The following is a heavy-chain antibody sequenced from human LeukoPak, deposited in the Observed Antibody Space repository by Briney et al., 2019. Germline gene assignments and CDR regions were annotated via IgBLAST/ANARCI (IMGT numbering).Heavy chain of an antibody. CDR1: GYSISSGYY. CDR3: ARDLGGDLVFDY. D-gene: IGHD3-3*01. Sequence: SETLSLTCTVSGYSISSGYYWGWIRQPPGKGLEWIGSIYHSGSTYYNPSLKSRVTISVDTSKNQFSLKLSSVTAADTAVYYCARDLGGDLVFDYWGQGTLVTVSS. V-gene: IGHV4-38-2*02. J-gene: IGHJ4*02. CDR2: IYHSGST.